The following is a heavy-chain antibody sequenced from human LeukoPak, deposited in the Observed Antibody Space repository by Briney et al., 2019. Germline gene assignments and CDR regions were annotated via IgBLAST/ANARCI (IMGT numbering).Heavy chain of an antibody. CDR3: ARDVGVSQFDS. Sequence: GASVKVSCKASGYTFTNYGFSWVRQAPGQGLEWMGWISGYNGKTDYSQKLQGRVTMTTDTSTSTAYMELRSLTPDDTAVYYCARDVGVSQFDSWGQGTLVTVSS. D-gene: IGHD3-10*01. J-gene: IGHJ4*02. CDR2: ISGYNGKT. V-gene: IGHV1-18*01. CDR1: GYTFTNYG.